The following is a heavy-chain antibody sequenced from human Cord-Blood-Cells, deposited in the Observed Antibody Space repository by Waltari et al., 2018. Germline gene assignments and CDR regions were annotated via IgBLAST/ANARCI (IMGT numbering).Heavy chain of an antibody. CDR3: AKDGGYDFWSGYYYYYYYYMDV. Sequence: QVQLVESEGGVVQPGRSLRLSCAASGFTFSSYGMHWVRQAPGKGLEWVAVISYDGSNKYYADSVKGRFTISRDNSKNTLYLQMNSLRAEDTAVYYCAKDGGYDFWSGYYYYYYYYMDVWGKGTTVTVSS. CDR1: GFTFSSYG. J-gene: IGHJ6*03. V-gene: IGHV3-30*18. CDR2: ISYDGSNK. D-gene: IGHD3-3*01.